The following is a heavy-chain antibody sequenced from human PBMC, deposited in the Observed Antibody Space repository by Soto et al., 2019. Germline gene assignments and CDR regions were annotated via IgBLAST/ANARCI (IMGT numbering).Heavy chain of an antibody. V-gene: IGHV3-48*02. J-gene: IGHJ4*02. D-gene: IGHD6-13*01. Sequence: EVQLVESGGGLVQPGGSLRLSCAASGFTFSSFSMNWVRQAPGKGPEWLSYITSSSITIYYADSVKGRFTISRDNAKNSLELQRNSLRDEDTAGYYCARDSSSWNFDYWGQGALVTVSS. CDR1: GFTFSSFS. CDR2: ITSSSITI. CDR3: ARDSSSWNFDY.